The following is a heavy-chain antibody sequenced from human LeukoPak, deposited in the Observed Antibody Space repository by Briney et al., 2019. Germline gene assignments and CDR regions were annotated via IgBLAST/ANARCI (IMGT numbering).Heavy chain of an antibody. CDR1: GGSISSSSYY. Sequence: KPSETLSLTCTVSGGSISSSSYYWGWIRQPPGKGLEWIGSIYYSGSTYYNPSLKSRVTISVDTSKNQFSLKLSSVTAADTAVYYCARDDGYPVGFAFDIWGQGTMVTVSS. CDR3: ARDDGYPVGFAFDI. V-gene: IGHV4-39*07. CDR2: IYYSGST. J-gene: IGHJ3*02. D-gene: IGHD5-24*01.